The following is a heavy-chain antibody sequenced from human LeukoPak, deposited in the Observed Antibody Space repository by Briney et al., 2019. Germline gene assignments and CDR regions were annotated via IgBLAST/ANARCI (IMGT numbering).Heavy chain of an antibody. CDR2: ISAYNGNT. Sequence: GASVKVSCKASGYTFTSYGVSWERQAPGQGLEWMGWISAYNGNTKYAQKLQGRVTMTTDTSTSTAYMELRSLRSDDTAVYCCARDEQLVPSAYWGQGTLVTASS. D-gene: IGHD6-6*01. J-gene: IGHJ4*02. V-gene: IGHV1-18*01. CDR1: GYTFTSYG. CDR3: ARDEQLVPSAY.